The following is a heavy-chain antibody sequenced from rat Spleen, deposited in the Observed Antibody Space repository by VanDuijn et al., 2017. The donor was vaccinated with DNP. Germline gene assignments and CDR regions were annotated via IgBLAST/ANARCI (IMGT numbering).Heavy chain of an antibody. J-gene: IGHJ3*01. V-gene: IGHV2-13*01. CDR1: GFSLSSYG. D-gene: IGHD3-1*01. Sequence: QVQLKESGPGLVQPSQTLSLTCTVSGFSLSSYGVIWVRQPPGKGLEWIGVIWGDGDTNYNSVFKSRLSISRDTSKSQVYLKMNSLQTEDTATYYCARDGAPFAYWGQGTLVTVSS. CDR3: ARDGAPFAY. CDR2: IWGDGDT.